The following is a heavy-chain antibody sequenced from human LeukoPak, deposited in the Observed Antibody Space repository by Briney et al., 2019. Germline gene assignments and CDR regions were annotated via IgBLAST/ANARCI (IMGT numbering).Heavy chain of an antibody. CDR2: IYYSGST. J-gene: IGHJ3*02. D-gene: IGHD6-6*01. CDR1: GGSISSGDYY. Sequence: SETLSLTCTVSGGSISSGDYYWSWIRQPPGKGLEWIGYIYYSGSTYYNPSLKSRVTISVDTSKNQFSLKLSSVTAADTAVYYCARVASSSSDDAFDISGQGTMVTVSS. V-gene: IGHV4-30-4*08. CDR3: ARVASSSSDDAFDI.